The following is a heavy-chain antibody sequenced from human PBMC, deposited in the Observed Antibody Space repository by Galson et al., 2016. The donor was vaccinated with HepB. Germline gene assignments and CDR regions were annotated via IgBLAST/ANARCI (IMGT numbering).Heavy chain of an antibody. D-gene: IGHD7-27*01. Sequence: SVKVSCKASGFSFIDHYMHWVRQAPGQGLEWMGWIKANSGATHYAQKFRGRVTMTRDTSIDTVYVELNTLRSDDTATYYCTRDHKWGPAFWGQGTLVTVSS. CDR2: IKANSGAT. J-gene: IGHJ4*02. CDR1: GFSFIDHY. CDR3: TRDHKWGPAF. V-gene: IGHV1-2*02.